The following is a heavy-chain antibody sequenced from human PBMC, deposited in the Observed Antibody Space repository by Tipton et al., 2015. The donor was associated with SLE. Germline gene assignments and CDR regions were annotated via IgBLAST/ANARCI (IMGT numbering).Heavy chain of an antibody. CDR1: GSTLDDYD. Sequence: RSLRLSCAASGSTLDDYDMHWVRQAPGKGLEWISVISWDSATIAYADSVRGRFTISRDNAKNSLYLQMNSLRGEDTAFYYCAKSFDSGTPVDSWGQGTLVIVSS. V-gene: IGHV3-9*01. CDR2: ISWDSATI. CDR3: AKSFDSGTPVDS. D-gene: IGHD5-12*01. J-gene: IGHJ4*02.